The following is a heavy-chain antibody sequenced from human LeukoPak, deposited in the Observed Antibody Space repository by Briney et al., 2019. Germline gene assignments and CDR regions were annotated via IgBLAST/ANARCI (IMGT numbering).Heavy chain of an antibody. CDR2: LYDDGTT. J-gene: IGHJ4*02. CDR3: AKDGYRLRYYFDH. CDR1: GFTVSRHF. Sequence: GGSLRLSCEVSGFTVSRHFMSWVRQAPGKGLDWVSVLYDDGTTHYADSVKGRFTISRDNSKNTLYLQMNSLRPEDTAVYFCAKDGYRLRYYFDHCGQGTLVTVYS. V-gene: IGHV3-66*02. D-gene: IGHD3-16*02.